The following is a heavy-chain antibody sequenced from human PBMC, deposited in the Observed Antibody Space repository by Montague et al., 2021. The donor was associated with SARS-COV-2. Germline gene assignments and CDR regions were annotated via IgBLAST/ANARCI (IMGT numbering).Heavy chain of an antibody. J-gene: IGHJ6*02. CDR2: IYYSGTT. D-gene: IGHD6-6*01. CDR3: SRVESISSLVRQPAEV. CDR1: GGSISSSSYY. V-gene: IGHV4-39*07. Sequence: SETLSLTCTVSGGSISSSSYYWGWIRQPPGKGPEWIGSIYYSGTTFYNPSLRSRVTIPVDTSKNQFSLRLSSVTAADTAVYYCSRVESISSLVRQPAEVWGQGTTVTVSS.